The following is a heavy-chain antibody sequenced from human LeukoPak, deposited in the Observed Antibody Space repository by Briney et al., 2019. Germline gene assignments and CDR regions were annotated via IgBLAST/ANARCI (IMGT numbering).Heavy chain of an antibody. CDR2: TSYDGSYK. CDR3: ALLWFGIYYLDH. D-gene: IGHD3-10*01. V-gene: IGHV3-30*03. J-gene: IGHJ4*02. CDR1: GFNFNLYG. Sequence: QAGGSLRLSCSASGFNFNLYGMHWVRQAPGKGLEWVAQTSYDGSYKYYADSVKGRFTISKDTSKNTLDLQMNSLRVEDTAVYYCALLWFGIYYLDHWGQGALVTVSS.